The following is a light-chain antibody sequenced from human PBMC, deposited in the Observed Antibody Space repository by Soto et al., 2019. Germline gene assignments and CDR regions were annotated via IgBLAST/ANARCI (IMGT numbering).Light chain of an antibody. Sequence: QSALTQPASVSGSPGQSITISCTGTSSDVGGYNFVSWLQHHPGKAPKLMIYEVTNRPSGVPDRFSGSKSGNTASLTISGLQAEDEADYYCCLYAVTFYVFGTGTKVTV. CDR3: CLYAVTFYV. V-gene: IGLV2-14*01. CDR1: SSDVGGYNF. J-gene: IGLJ1*01. CDR2: EVT.